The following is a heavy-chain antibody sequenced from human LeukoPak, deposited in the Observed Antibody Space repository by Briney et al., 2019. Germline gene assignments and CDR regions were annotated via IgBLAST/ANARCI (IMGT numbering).Heavy chain of an antibody. CDR1: GFTVSSNS. V-gene: IGHV3-53*01. CDR2: IYTDNT. J-gene: IGHJ4*02. D-gene: IGHD4/OR15-4a*01. CDR3: SRRAGAYSHPYDY. Sequence: GGSLRLSCTVSGFTVSSNSMSWVRQAPGKGLEWVSFIYTDNTHSSDSETGRFTISIANSKNNLYFYMNIMSAGDTDSYICSRRAGAYSHPYDYWGQGTLVTVSS.